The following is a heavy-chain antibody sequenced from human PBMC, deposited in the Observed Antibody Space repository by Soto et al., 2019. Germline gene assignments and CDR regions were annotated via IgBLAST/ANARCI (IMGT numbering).Heavy chain of an antibody. CDR2: MNPINGAT. Sequence: ASVKVSCKASGYDFTAYDINWVRQASGQGLEWMGWMNPINGATGSARRFQGRVSMTRNTATNTAYLELTGLRSDDTAVYYCGRGPSPRAPAGGTPYYYAMDVWGQGTTVTVSS. CDR3: GRGPSPRAPAGGTPYYYAMDV. J-gene: IGHJ6*02. V-gene: IGHV1-8*02. CDR1: GYDFTAYD. D-gene: IGHD6-13*01.